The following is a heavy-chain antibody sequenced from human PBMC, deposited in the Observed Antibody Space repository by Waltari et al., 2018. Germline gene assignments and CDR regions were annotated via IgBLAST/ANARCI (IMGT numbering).Heavy chain of an antibody. J-gene: IGHJ3*02. Sequence: QVQLQESGPGLVKPSETLSLTCAVSGYSISSGYYWGWIRQPPGKGLEWIGSIYHSGSTYYNPSLKSRVTISVDTSKNQFSLKLSSVTAADTAVYYCARERILWFRELPSKTYDAFDIWGQGTMVTVSS. CDR1: GYSISSGYY. V-gene: IGHV4-38-2*02. D-gene: IGHD3-10*01. CDR2: IYHSGST. CDR3: ARERILWFRELPSKTYDAFDI.